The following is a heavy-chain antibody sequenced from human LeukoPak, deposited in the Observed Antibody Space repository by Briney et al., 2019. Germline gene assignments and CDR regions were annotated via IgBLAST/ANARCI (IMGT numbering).Heavy chain of an antibody. CDR3: ARYSRDYYYMDV. CDR1: GGSISSYY. J-gene: IGHJ6*03. D-gene: IGHD2-21*01. CDR2: IYYSGST. V-gene: IGHV4-59*01. Sequence: SETLSLTCTVSGGSISSYYWSWIRQPPGKGLEWIGYIYYSGSTNYNPSLKSRVTISVDTSKNQFSLKLSSVTAADTAVYYCARYSRDYYYMDVWGKGTTVTVSS.